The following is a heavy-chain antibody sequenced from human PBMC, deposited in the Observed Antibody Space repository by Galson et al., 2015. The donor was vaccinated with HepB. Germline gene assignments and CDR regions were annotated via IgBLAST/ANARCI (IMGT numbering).Heavy chain of an antibody. CDR1: GGTFSSYT. V-gene: IGHV1-69*04. D-gene: IGHD6-19*01. Sequence: QSGAEVNKPGESLKFSCKASGGTFSSYTISWVRQAPGQGLEWMGRIIPILGIANYAQKFQGRATITADKSTSTAYMELSSLRSEDTAVYYCARAYSSGWYGWAFDIWGQGTMVTVSS. CDR2: IIPILGIA. CDR3: ARAYSSGWYGWAFDI. J-gene: IGHJ3*02.